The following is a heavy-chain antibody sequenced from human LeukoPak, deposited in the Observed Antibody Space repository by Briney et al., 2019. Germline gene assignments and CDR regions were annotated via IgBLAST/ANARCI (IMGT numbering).Heavy chain of an antibody. CDR1: GFTVTSNY. D-gene: IGHD6-13*01. Sequence: PGGSLRLPCAASGFTVTSNYMSWVRQAPGKGLEWVSLIYSDGTTYYADSVKGRFTISRDDSKNTLYLQMNSLRAEDTAVYYCARGTIASTATDYWGQGTLVTVSS. J-gene: IGHJ4*02. CDR3: ARGTIASTATDY. V-gene: IGHV3-66*01. CDR2: IYSDGTT.